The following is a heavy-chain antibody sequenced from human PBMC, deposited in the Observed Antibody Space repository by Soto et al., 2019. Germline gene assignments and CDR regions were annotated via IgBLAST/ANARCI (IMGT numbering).Heavy chain of an antibody. Sequence: PSETLSLTCTVSGDSITSVGYYWSGIRQFPGKGLEWIGYILYTGTTYYNPSLESRVSTSADTSKTQFPLKMTSVTAAATAVYYCARGAATTEDYWGQGILVTVSS. CDR2: ILYTGTT. CDR3: ARGAATTEDY. J-gene: IGHJ4*02. V-gene: IGHV4-31*03. CDR1: GDSITSVGYY. D-gene: IGHD4-17*01.